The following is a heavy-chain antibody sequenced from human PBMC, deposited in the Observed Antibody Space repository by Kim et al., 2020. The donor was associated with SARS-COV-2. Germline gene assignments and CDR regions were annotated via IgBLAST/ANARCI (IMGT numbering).Heavy chain of an antibody. CDR2: IYYSGST. V-gene: IGHV4-39*07. Sequence: SETLSLTCTVSGGSISSSGYYWGWIRQPPGKGLEWIGCIYYSGSTYYNPSLKSRVTISVDTSKNQFSLKLSSVTAADTAVYYCARDGHGSGASDLDYWGQGTLVTVSS. D-gene: IGHD3-10*01. CDR1: GGSISSSGYY. J-gene: IGHJ4*02. CDR3: ARDGHGSGASDLDY.